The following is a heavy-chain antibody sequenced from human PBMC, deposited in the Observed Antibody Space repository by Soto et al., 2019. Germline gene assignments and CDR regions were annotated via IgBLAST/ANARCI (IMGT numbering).Heavy chain of an antibody. Sequence: QVQLVQSGAEVKKPGSSVKVSCKASGGTFSSYAISWVRQAPGQGLEWMGGIIPIFGTANNAQKFQGRVSITADESTSKAYMELSRLRSEDTAVYYCAREWERGFNWFDPWGQGTLVTVSS. D-gene: IGHD1-26*01. CDR3: AREWERGFNWFDP. CDR1: GGTFSSYA. CDR2: IIPIFGTA. V-gene: IGHV1-69*01. J-gene: IGHJ5*02.